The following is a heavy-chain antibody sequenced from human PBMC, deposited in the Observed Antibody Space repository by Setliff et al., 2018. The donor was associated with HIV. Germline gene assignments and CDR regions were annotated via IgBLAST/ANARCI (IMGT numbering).Heavy chain of an antibody. J-gene: IGHJ4*02. V-gene: IGHV1-69*05. D-gene: IGHD2-15*01. CDR3: ARDDPDCSGGSCPFDY. Sequence: SVKVSCKASGGTFSSYAISWVRQAPGQGLEWVGGIIPIFGTANYAQKFQGRVTITTDESTSTAYMELSSLRSEDTAVYYCARDDPDCSGGSCPFDYWGQGTLVTVSS. CDR2: IIPIFGTA. CDR1: GGTFSSYA.